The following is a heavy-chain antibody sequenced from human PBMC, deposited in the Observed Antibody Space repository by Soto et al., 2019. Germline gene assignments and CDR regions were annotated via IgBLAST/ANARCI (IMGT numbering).Heavy chain of an antibody. Sequence: PGGSLRLSCAASGFTFSSYAMIWVRQAPGKGLEWVSVISGSGSSTYYVDSVKGRFTISRDNSKNTLYLQMNSLRVEDTALYYCAKNPGYYYDSTGYHFDYWGQGTLVTVSS. J-gene: IGHJ4*02. CDR3: AKNPGYYYDSTGYHFDY. CDR2: ISGSGSST. CDR1: GFTFSSYA. D-gene: IGHD3-22*01. V-gene: IGHV3-23*01.